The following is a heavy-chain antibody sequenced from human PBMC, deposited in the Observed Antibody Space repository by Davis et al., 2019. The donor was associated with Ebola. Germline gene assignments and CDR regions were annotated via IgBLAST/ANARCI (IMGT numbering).Heavy chain of an antibody. CDR1: GFTFSSYW. CDR3: TSTLGALDY. D-gene: IGHD1-26*01. V-gene: IGHV3-7*03. J-gene: IGHJ4*02. CDR2: IKQDGSEK. Sequence: GGSLRLSCAASGFTFSSYWMSWVRQAPGKGLEWVANIKQDGSEKYYVDSVKGRFTISRDNAKNSLYLQMNSLKTEDTAVYYCTSTLGALDYWGQGTLVTVSS.